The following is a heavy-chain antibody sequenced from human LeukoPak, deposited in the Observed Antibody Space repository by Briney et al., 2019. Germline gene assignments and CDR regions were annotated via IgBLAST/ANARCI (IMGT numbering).Heavy chain of an antibody. CDR2: ISSSGSTI. J-gene: IGHJ4*02. CDR1: GFTFSDYY. V-gene: IGHV3-11*01. D-gene: IGHD3-22*01. CDR3: ARRAGDYSHPYDY. Sequence: PGGSLRLSCAASGFTFSDYYMSWIRQAPGKGLEWVSYISSSGSTIYYADSVKGRFTISRDNAKNSLYLQMNSLRAEDMAVYYCARRAGDYSHPYDYWGQGTLVTVSS.